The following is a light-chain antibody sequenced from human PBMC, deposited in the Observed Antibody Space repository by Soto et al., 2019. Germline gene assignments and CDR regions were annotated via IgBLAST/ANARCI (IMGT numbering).Light chain of an antibody. CDR1: SGDVGAYNY. CDR2: DVI. CDR3: CSYAGSSTRV. J-gene: IGLJ2*01. V-gene: IGLV2-11*01. Sequence: QYVLTQPRSVSGSPGQSVTISCTGTSGDVGAYNYVSWYQQHPGKAPKLMIYDVIKRPSGVPDRFSGSKSANTASLTISGLQAEDEADYYCCSYAGSSTRVFGGGTKLTVL.